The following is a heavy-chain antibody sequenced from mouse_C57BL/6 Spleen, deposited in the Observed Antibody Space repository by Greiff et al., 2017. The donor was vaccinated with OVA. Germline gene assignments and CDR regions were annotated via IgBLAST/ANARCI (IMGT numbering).Heavy chain of an antibody. CDR1: GYAFSSSW. CDR2: IYPGDGDT. CDR3: ARGFMDY. J-gene: IGHJ4*01. V-gene: IGHV1-82*01. D-gene: IGHD3-1*01. Sequence: QVQLKQPGPELVKPGASVKISCKASGYAFSSSWMNWVKQRPGKGLEWIGRIYPGDGDTNYNGKFKGKATLTADKSSSTAYMQLSSLTSEDSAVYFCARGFMDYWGQGTSVTVSS.